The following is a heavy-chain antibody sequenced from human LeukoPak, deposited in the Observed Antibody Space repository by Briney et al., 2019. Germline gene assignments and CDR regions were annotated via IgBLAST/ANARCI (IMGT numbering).Heavy chain of an antibody. J-gene: IGHJ4*02. Sequence: GGSLRLSCAASGFNFRGYGMRWVRQAPGKGLEWVTFIHYDGRNQYYADSVKGRFTISRDNSKNTLYLQMNSLRPEDTAVYYCAKAAYDSSGSWYYFDYWGQGTLVTVSS. CDR3: AKAAYDSSGSWYYFDY. V-gene: IGHV3-30*02. CDR1: GFNFRGYG. CDR2: IHYDGRNQ. D-gene: IGHD3-22*01.